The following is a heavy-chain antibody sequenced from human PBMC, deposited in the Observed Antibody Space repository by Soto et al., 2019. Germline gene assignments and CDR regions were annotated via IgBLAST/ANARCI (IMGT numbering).Heavy chain of an antibody. V-gene: IGHV4-39*01. D-gene: IGHD5-12*01. CDR3: ARWLRSNLLRYFDY. CDR2: IYYSGST. J-gene: IGHJ4*02. Sequence: SETLSLTCTVSGGSISSSSYYWGWIRQPPGKGLEWIGSIYYSGSTYYNPSLKSRVTISVDTSKNQFSLKLSSVTAADTAVYYCARWLRSNLLRYFDYWGQGTLVTVSS. CDR1: GGSISSSSYY.